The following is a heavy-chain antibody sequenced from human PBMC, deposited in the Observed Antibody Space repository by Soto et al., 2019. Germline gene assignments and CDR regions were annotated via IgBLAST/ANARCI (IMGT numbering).Heavy chain of an antibody. CDR2: IYYSGST. V-gene: IGHV4-39*02. CDR1: GGSISSSSYY. D-gene: IGHD2-15*01. J-gene: IGHJ6*02. CDR3: ARDHYPNYGGSVYYYYGMDV. Sequence: SETLSLTCTVSGGSISSSSYYWGWVRQPPGKGLEWIGSIYYSGSTYYNPSLKSRVTISVDTSKNQFSLKLSSVTAADTAVYYCARDHYPNYGGSVYYYYGMDVWGQGTTVTVSS.